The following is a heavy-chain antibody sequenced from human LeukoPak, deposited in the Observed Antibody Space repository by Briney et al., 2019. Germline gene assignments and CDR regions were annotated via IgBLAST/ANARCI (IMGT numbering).Heavy chain of an antibody. V-gene: IGHV7-4-1*02. Sequence: ASVKVSCKASGGTFSSYAISWVRQAPGQGLEWMGWINTNTGNPTYAQGFTGRFVFSLDTSVSTAYLQISSLKAEDTAVYYCARDADYGGGWFDPWGQGTLVTVSS. CDR3: ARDADYGGGWFDP. CDR1: GGTFSSYA. J-gene: IGHJ5*02. CDR2: INTNTGNP. D-gene: IGHD4-23*01.